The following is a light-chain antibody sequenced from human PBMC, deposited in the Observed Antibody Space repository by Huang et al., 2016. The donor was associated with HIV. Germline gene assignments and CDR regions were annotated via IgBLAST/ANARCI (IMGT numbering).Light chain of an antibody. Sequence: ERVLTQSPGTLSVSPGERATLSCRTSQGIGNSFAWYQLRPGQAPRLLIYEASIRASNIPARFSGGGSEIDFTLTISGLQSEDSAIYYCQQYHEWPRTFGQGTKVEIK. V-gene: IGKV3-15*01. CDR3: QQYHEWPRT. CDR1: QGIGNS. J-gene: IGKJ2*01. CDR2: EAS.